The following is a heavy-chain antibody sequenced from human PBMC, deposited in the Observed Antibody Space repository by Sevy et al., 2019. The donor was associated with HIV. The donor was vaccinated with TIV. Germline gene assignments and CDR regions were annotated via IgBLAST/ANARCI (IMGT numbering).Heavy chain of an antibody. CDR3: ARDLEFYDYGDYGPAFMPDY. V-gene: IGHV3-33*01. D-gene: IGHD4-17*01. J-gene: IGHJ4*02. Sequence: GSLRLSCAASGFTFSTYGMHWVRQAPGKGLEWVAVMWFDGSNTYYADSVKGLFTISRDIAKNTLHLQMNSLRAEDTAVYYCARDLEFYDYGDYGPAFMPDYWGQGTLVTVSS. CDR2: MWFDGSNT. CDR1: GFTFSTYG.